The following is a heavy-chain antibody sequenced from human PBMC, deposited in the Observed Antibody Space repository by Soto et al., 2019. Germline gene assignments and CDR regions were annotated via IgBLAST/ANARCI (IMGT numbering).Heavy chain of an antibody. D-gene: IGHD3-10*01. V-gene: IGHV5-51*01. CDR1: GYSFTSYW. CDR2: IYPGDSDT. Sequence: GESLKISCKGSGYSFTSYWIGWVRQMPGKGLEWMGIIYPGDSDTRYSPSFQGQVTISADKSISTAYLQWSSLKASDTAMYYCARHVSYYYGSGYYYGMDVWGQGTTVTVSS. CDR3: ARHVSYYYGSGYYYGMDV. J-gene: IGHJ6*02.